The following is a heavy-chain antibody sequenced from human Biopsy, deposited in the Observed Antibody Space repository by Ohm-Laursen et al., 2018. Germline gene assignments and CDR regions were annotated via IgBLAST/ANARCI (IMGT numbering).Heavy chain of an antibody. V-gene: IGHV3-23*01. J-gene: IGHJ4*02. CDR1: GFTFRKYD. CDR2: IGNTGAT. D-gene: IGHD3-10*01. Sequence: SLRLSCAAFGFTFRKYDMSWVRQAPGKGLELVSTIGNTGATFYADSVKGRFIISRDTSKNTVYLQMNSLRVEDTAVYYCVKGTQLLEDWGQGTQVTVSS. CDR3: VKGTQLLED.